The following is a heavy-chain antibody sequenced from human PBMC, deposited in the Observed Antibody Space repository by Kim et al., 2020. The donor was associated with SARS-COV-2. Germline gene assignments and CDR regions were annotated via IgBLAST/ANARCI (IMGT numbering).Heavy chain of an antibody. CDR1: GGSISSYY. D-gene: IGHD5-18*01. CDR2: IYYSGST. V-gene: IGHV4-59*01. Sequence: SETLSLTCTVSGGSISSYYWSWIRQPPGKGLEWIGYIYYSGSTNYNPSLKSRVTISVDTSKNQFSLKLSSVTAADTAVYYCARGGTAMVLYYYYGMDVWGQGTTVTVPT. J-gene: IGHJ6*01. CDR3: ARGGTAMVLYYYYGMDV.